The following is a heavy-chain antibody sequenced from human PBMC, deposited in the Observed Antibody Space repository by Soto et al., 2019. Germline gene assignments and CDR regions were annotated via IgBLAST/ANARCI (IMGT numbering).Heavy chain of an antibody. D-gene: IGHD6-13*01. V-gene: IGHV3-15*07. J-gene: IGHJ4*02. Sequence: EVQLVESGGGLVEPGGSLRLPCVASAFTFNNAWINWVRQAPGKGLEWVGHIKRKSEGETTEYAAPVKGRFTISRDDSKNTMYLQMNSLKSEDTAVYYCTTGYGSNWYYWGQGTLVTVSS. CDR2: IKRKSEGETT. CDR1: AFTFNNAW. CDR3: TTGYGSNWYY.